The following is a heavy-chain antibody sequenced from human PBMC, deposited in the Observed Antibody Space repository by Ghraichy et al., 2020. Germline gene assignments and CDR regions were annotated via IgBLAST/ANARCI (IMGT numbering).Heavy chain of an antibody. J-gene: IGHJ4*02. D-gene: IGHD6-6*01. CDR1: GFTFSSYS. CDR2: NSSSSSSI. V-gene: IGHV3-48*02. Sequence: GGSLRLSCVASGFTFSSYSMNWVRQAPGKGLDWVSYNSSSSSSISYADSVKGRFTISRDNAKNSLYLQMNSLRDEDTAVYYCARGWGSSYGGFDHWGQGNLVT. CDR3: ARGWGSSYGGFDH.